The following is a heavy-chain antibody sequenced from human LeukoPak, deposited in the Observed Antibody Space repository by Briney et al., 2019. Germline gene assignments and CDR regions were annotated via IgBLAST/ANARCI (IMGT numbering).Heavy chain of an antibody. D-gene: IGHD2-2*01. CDR1: GGSISHNNW. CDR2: IHPDGNT. V-gene: IGHV4-4*02. Sequence: SGTLSLTRAASGGSISHNNWWTWVRQPPGQGLASIGEIHPDGNTNYNPSLKSRVTMSLDKSKNQFPLNLSSVIAADTAVYYCAKVGDIVVVPAAPSLASWYFDYWGQGTLVTVSS. CDR3: AKVGDIVVVPAAPSLASWYFDY. J-gene: IGHJ4*02.